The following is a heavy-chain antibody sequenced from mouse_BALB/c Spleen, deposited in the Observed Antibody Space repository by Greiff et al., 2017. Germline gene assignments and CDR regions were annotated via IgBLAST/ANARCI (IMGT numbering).Heavy chain of an antibody. V-gene: IGHV2-9*02. J-gene: IGHJ4*01. CDR2: IWAGGST. CDR3: ARVYYAMDY. CDR1: GFSLTSYG. Sequence: QVHVKQSGPGLVAPSQSLSITCTVSGFSLTSYGVHWVRQPPGKGLEWLGVIWAGGSTNYNSALMSRLSISKNNSTRQVFLKMNSMQTDDTAMYYCARVYYAMDYWGQGTSVTVSS.